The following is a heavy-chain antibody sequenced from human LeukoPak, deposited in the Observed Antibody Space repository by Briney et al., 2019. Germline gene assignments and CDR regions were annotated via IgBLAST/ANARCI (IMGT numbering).Heavy chain of an antibody. J-gene: IGHJ4*02. CDR2: IYYSGTT. CDR1: GGSIDSCY. V-gene: IGHV4-59*01. Sequence: KPSETLSLTWTVSGGSIDSCYWRWTRRPPGKGLEWIGYIYYSGTTNYNPSLKSRVTISVDTSKSQFSLKLSSATAADTAVYYRARVTIWGIYCGVSLDFWGQGTLVTVSS. D-gene: IGHD2-21*01. CDR3: ARVTIWGIYCGVSLDF.